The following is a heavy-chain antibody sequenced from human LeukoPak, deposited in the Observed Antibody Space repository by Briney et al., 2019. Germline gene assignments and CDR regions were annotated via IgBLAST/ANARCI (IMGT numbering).Heavy chain of an antibody. CDR2: MNPNSGNT. Sequence: ASVKVSCKASGYTFTSYDINWVRQATGHGLEWMGWMNPNSGNTGYAQKFQGRVTITRNTSISTAYMELSSLRSEDTAVYYCARGRGAARRYYYYYMDVWGNGTTVTVSS. D-gene: IGHD6-6*01. CDR3: ARGRGAARRYYYYYMDV. J-gene: IGHJ6*03. CDR1: GYTFTSYD. V-gene: IGHV1-8*03.